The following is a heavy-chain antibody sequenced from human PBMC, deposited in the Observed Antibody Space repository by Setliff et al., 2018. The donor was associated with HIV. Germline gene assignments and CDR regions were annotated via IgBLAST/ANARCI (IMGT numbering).Heavy chain of an antibody. CDR2: INHGGST. V-gene: IGHV4-34*01. Sequence: PSETLSLTCAVYGGSFSGYYWSWIRQSPGKGLEWIGQINHGGSTNYSPSLKSRVTMSIDTSKNQFSLRLSSVTAADTAVYYCASDYSSRHDAFDIWGQGTVGT. CDR3: ASDYSSRHDAFDI. CDR1: GGSFSGYY. J-gene: IGHJ3*02. D-gene: IGHD6-13*01.